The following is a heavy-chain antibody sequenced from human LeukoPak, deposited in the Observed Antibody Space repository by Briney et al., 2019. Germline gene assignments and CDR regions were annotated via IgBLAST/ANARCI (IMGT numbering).Heavy chain of an antibody. Sequence: PGGSLRLSCAASGFTFSSYAMSWVRQAPGKGLEWVSAISSSGGSTYYADSVKGRFTISRDNSKNTLYLQMNSLRAEDTAVYYCAKGESVPESYYFDYWGQGTLVTVSS. D-gene: IGHD2-2*01. CDR2: ISSSGGST. CDR3: AKGESVPESYYFDY. CDR1: GFTFSSYA. J-gene: IGHJ4*02. V-gene: IGHV3-23*01.